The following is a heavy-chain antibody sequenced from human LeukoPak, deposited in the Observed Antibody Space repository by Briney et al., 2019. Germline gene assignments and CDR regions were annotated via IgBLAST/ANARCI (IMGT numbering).Heavy chain of an antibody. D-gene: IGHD3-22*01. CDR3: ARVDYYDSSGYYYPGLYAFDI. CDR2: ISSSSSTI. J-gene: IGHJ3*02. CDR1: GFTFSSYS. Sequence: TGGSLRLSCAASGFTFSSYSMNWVRQAPGKGLEWVSYISSSSSTIYYADSVKGRFTISRDNAKNSLYLQMNSLRAEDTAVYYCARVDYYDSSGYYYPGLYAFDIWGQGTMVTVSS. V-gene: IGHV3-48*04.